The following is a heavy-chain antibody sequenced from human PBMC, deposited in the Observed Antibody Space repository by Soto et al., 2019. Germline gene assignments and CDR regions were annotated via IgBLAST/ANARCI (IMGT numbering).Heavy chain of an antibody. CDR3: TTGPNLRPVAAFDI. V-gene: IGHV3-15*01. CDR2: IKSKTDGGTI. J-gene: IGHJ3*02. D-gene: IGHD5-12*01. CDR1: GFTFTNAW. Sequence: EVQLVESGGGLVKPGGSLRLSCAASGFTFTNAWMTWVRQGPGKGLEWVGRIKSKTDGGTIDYAAPVKGRFTISREDSEITLYLQRNSLKTEDTAVYYCTTGPNLRPVAAFDIWGQGTVVTVSS.